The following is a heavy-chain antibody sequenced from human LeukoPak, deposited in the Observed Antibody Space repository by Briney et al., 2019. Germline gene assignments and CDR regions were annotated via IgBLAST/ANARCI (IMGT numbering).Heavy chain of an antibody. CDR2: ISYSGST. Sequence: SETLSLTCAVSGYSISSGYWWSWVRQPPGKGLEWIGYISYSGSTNYSPSLKGRVTMSLDTSKNDFSLTLSSVTAADTAVYYCARQGRYFDYWGQGTLVTVSS. CDR3: ARQGRYFDY. CDR1: GYSISSGYW. J-gene: IGHJ4*02. V-gene: IGHV4-28*01.